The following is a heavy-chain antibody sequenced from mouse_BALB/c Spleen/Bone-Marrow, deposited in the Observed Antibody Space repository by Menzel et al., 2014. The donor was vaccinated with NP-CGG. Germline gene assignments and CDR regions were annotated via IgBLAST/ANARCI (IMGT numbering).Heavy chain of an antibody. Sequence: EVKLMESGGGLVNPGGSLKLSCAASGFTFSSYAMSWVRQTPEKRLEWVATISSGGSYTYYPDSVKGRFTISRDNAKNTLYLQMSSLRSEDTAIYYCARQGDGYFDYWGQGTTLTVSS. CDR2: ISSGGSYT. CDR1: GFTFSSYA. D-gene: IGHD2-3*01. V-gene: IGHV5-9-3*01. CDR3: ARQGDGYFDY. J-gene: IGHJ2*01.